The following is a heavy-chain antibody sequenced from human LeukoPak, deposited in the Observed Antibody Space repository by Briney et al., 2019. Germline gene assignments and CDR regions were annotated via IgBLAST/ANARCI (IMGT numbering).Heavy chain of an antibody. J-gene: IGHJ4*02. CDR2: IYYSGST. D-gene: IGHD6-6*01. V-gene: IGHV4-39*01. CDR3: ARGGIAARPGYFDY. CDR1: GGSISSSSYY. Sequence: SETLSLTCTVSGGSISSSSYYWGWIRQPPGKGLEWIGSIYYSGSTYYNPSLKSRVTISVDTSKNQFSLKLSSVTAADTAVYYCARGGIAARPGYFDYWGQGTLVTVSS.